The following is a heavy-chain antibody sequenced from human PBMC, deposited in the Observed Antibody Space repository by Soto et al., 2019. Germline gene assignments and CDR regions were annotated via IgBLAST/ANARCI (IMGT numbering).Heavy chain of an antibody. CDR2: IYYSGST. Sequence: QLQLQESGPGLVKPSETLSLTCTVSGGSISSSSYYWGWIRQPPGKGLEWIGSIYYSGSTYYNPSLKSRVTISVDTSKNQFSLKLSSVTAADTAVYYCARRVAAAGTRWFDPWGQGTLATVSS. J-gene: IGHJ5*02. CDR1: GGSISSSSYY. D-gene: IGHD6-13*01. CDR3: ARRVAAAGTRWFDP. V-gene: IGHV4-39*01.